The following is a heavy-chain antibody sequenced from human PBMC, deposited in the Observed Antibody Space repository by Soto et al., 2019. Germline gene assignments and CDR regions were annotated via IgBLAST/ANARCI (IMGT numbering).Heavy chain of an antibody. V-gene: IGHV5-10-1*01. CDR2: IDPSDSYT. CDR1: GYSFTSYW. D-gene: IGHD2-2*01. J-gene: IGHJ6*02. CDR3: ARWDIVVVPAAAYYYYYGMDV. Sequence: TGESLKISCKVSGYSFTSYWISWVRQMPGKGLEWMGRIDPSDSYTNYSPSFQGHVTISADKSISTAYLQWSSLKASDTAMYYCARWDIVVVPAAAYYYYYGMDVWGQGTTVTVSS.